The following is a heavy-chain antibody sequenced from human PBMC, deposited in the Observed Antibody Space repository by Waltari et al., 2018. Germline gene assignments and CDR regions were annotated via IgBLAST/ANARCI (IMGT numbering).Heavy chain of an antibody. CDR2: IGGYNGNT. V-gene: IGHV1-18*01. CDR3: ARGPVGVENPFAY. CDR1: GYAFTSYG. Sequence: QVQLVQSGAEVKKPGASVKVSCKASGYAFTSYGVSWVRQAPGQGLEWMGWIGGYNGNTKYAQNLQGRVTLTTDTSTSTAHMELRSLRSDDTAVYYCARGPVGVENPFAYWGQGTLVTVSS. J-gene: IGHJ4*02. D-gene: IGHD1-26*01.